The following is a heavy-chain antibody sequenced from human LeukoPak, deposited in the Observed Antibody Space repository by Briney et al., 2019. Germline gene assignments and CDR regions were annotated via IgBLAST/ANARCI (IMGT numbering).Heavy chain of an antibody. J-gene: IGHJ4*02. CDR3: ARPAAGLGGFDY. V-gene: IGHV5-51*01. Sequence: GESLKISCRGSGYSFTAYWIAWVRQMPGKGLEWMATIYPGDSATTYSPSFQDQVTISADNSITTAYLQWSSLKASDTAMYYCARPAAGLGGFDYWGQGTLVTVSS. D-gene: IGHD3-16*01. CDR2: IYPGDSAT. CDR1: GYSFTAYW.